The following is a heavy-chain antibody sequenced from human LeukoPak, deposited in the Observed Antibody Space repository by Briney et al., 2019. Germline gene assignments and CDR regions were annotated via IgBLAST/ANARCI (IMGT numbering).Heavy chain of an antibody. CDR3: ARDVGAGDAFDI. Sequence: PGGSLRLSCAASGFSFSSSTMHWVRQAPGKGLEWVAVISYDGSNKDYADSVKGRFTISRDNSKNTLYLQMNSLRAEDTAVYYCARDVGAGDAFDIWGRGTMVTVSS. D-gene: IGHD3-10*01. CDR2: ISYDGSNK. J-gene: IGHJ3*02. V-gene: IGHV3-30-3*01. CDR1: GFSFSSST.